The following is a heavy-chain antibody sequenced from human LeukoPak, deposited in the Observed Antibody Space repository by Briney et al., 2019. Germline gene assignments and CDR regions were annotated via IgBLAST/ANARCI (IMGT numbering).Heavy chain of an antibody. V-gene: IGHV4-59*11. Sequence: SETLSLTCTVSGGSISSHYWSWIRQSPGKGLEWIGFMHYRGNTNSNPSLRSRVTISMDTSKNQFSLKMSSVTAADTAVYYCARDSVADPYFDYWGQGTLVTVSS. J-gene: IGHJ4*02. CDR3: ARDSVADPYFDY. D-gene: IGHD6-19*01. CDR1: GGSISSHY. CDR2: MHYRGNT.